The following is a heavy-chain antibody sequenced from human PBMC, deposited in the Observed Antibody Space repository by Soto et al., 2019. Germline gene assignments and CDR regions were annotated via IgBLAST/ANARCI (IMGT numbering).Heavy chain of an antibody. CDR2: ISSSSSYI. J-gene: IGHJ3*02. CDR3: ARALNSGYDGDAFDI. CDR1: GVTFSSYS. Sequence: GGSLRLSCAASGVTFSSYSMNWVRQATGKGLEWVSSISSSSSYIYYADSVKGRFTISRDNAKNSLYLQMNSLRAEDTAVYYCARALNSGYDGDAFDIWGQGTMVTVSS. V-gene: IGHV3-21*01. D-gene: IGHD5-12*01.